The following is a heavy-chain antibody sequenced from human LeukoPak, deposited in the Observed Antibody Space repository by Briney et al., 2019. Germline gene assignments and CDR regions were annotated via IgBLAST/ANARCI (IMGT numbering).Heavy chain of an antibody. Sequence: SETLSLTCAVYGGSFSGYYWSWIRQPLGKGLEWIGEINHSGSTNYNPSLKSRVTIPVDTSKSQFSLKLSSVTAADAVVYYCARDYCGGDCTDAFDIWGQGTMVTVSS. CDR1: GGSFSGYY. CDR2: INHSGST. D-gene: IGHD2-21*02. V-gene: IGHV4-34*01. CDR3: ARDYCGGDCTDAFDI. J-gene: IGHJ3*02.